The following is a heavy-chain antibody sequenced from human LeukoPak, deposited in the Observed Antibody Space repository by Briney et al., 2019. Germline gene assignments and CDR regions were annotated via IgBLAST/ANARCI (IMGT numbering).Heavy chain of an antibody. V-gene: IGHV3-30-3*01. CDR1: EFTFSIYA. Sequence: GGSLRLSCAASEFTFSIYAMHWVRQAPGKGLEWVAVISYDGSNKNYVDSVKGRFTISRDNSENTLYLEMNSLRAEDTAVYYCARRMLIATGVTFDVWGQGTMVTVSS. CDR2: ISYDGSNK. D-gene: IGHD7-27*01. CDR3: ARRMLIATGVTFDV. J-gene: IGHJ3*01.